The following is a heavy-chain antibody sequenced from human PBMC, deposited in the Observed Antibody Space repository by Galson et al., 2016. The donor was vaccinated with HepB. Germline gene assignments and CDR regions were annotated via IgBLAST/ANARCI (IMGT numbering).Heavy chain of an antibody. D-gene: IGHD3-10*01. J-gene: IGHJ6*03. CDR3: ERAPFSLYAPGSYYRDYYYLDV. Sequence: TLSLTCTVSNGSISGGIYYWSWIRQDTGKGLEWIGYISYSGSTYYNPSLKSRVLISIDTSKNHFSLKLSSVTAADTAVYYCERAPFSLYAPGSYYRDYYYLDVWGKGTTVTVSS. V-gene: IGHV4-31*03. CDR2: ISYSGST. CDR1: NGSISGGIYY.